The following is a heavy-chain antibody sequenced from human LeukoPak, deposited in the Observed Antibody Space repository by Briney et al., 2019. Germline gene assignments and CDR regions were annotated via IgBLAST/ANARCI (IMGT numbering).Heavy chain of an antibody. CDR1: GFTFSNYW. Sequence: GGSLRLSCAASGFTFSNYWMTWVRQAPGKGLEWVANINRDGSERYYVDSVKGRFTISRDDAKSSPYLQMNSLRAEDTAVYYCARRNAMDVWGQGTTVIVFS. V-gene: IGHV3-7*03. CDR2: INRDGSER. CDR3: ARRNAMDV. J-gene: IGHJ6*02.